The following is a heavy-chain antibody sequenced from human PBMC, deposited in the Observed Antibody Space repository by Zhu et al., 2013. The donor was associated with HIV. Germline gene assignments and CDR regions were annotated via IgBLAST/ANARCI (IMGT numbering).Heavy chain of an antibody. CDR1: GYTFNNYG. V-gene: IGHV1-18*01. CDR2: IRSSPANT. J-gene: IGHJ6*03. D-gene: IGHD3-22*01. Sequence: QVQLMQSGAEVKKPGASVKVSCKASGYTFNNYGITWVRQAPGQGLEWMGWIRSSPANTKYAQKFQGRVIMTTDTSTRAAYLELGSLRSDDSAVYFCARGRGGYDVRRGYAASGPPXGYYYMDVWGKGDHYHRLL. CDR3: ARGRGGYDVRRGYAASGPPXGYYYMDV.